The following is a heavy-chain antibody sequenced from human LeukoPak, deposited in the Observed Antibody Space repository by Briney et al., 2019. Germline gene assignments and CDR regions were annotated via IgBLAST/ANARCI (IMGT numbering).Heavy chain of an antibody. V-gene: IGHV3-43D*03. CDR1: GFTFDDYA. CDR3: AKDSVAAKGGTVTPRGEFDY. D-gene: IGHD4-11*01. J-gene: IGHJ4*02. CDR2: ISWDGGST. Sequence: GGSLRLSCAASGFTFDDYAMHWVRQAPGKGLEWVSLISWDGGSTYYADSVKGRFTISRDNSKNSLYLQMNSLRAEDTALYYCAKDSVAAKGGTVTPRGEFDYWGQGTLVTVSS.